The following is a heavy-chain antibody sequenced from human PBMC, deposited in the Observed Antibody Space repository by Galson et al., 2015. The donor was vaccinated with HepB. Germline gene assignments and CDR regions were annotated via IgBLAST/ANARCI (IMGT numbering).Heavy chain of an antibody. CDR2: IKRKSEGGTT. Sequence: SLRLSCAGSEFSMSDAWMSWVRQAPGRGLEWIGRIKRKSEGGTTEYGAPLKGRVSISRDESQNTLYLLMNGLETEDTAIYHCATGGHYLGAWGQGTLVTVSS. J-gene: IGHJ4*02. V-gene: IGHV3-15*01. D-gene: IGHD4/OR15-4a*01. CDR3: ATGGHYLGA. CDR1: EFSMSDAW.